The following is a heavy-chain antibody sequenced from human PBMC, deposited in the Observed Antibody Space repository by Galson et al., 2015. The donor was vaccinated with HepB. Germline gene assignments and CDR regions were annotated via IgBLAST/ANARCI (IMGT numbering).Heavy chain of an antibody. V-gene: IGHV3-43*01. D-gene: IGHD2-15*01. CDR1: GFTFDDYT. CDR3: AKDGELPHYWYFDL. Sequence: SLRLSCAASGFTFDDYTMHWVRQAPGKGLEWVSLISWDGGSTYYADSVKGRFTISRDNSKNSLYLQMNSLRTEDTALYYCAKDGELPHYWYFDLWGRGTLVTVSS. CDR2: ISWDGGST. J-gene: IGHJ2*01.